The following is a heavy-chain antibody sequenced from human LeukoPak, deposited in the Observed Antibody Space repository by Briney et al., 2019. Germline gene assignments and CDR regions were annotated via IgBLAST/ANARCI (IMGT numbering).Heavy chain of an antibody. CDR2: INHSGRV. CDR1: VESLSFNY. V-gene: IGHV4-34*01. Sequence: SESLCLTCAFSVESLSFNYWTWVPQPPGKGLEWIGDINHSGRVNYRPYLQSRVTISADTSKSQSSLTLYAVTAADTAVYSCASGLGPMSPSLDYWGQGSLVTVSS. CDR3: ASGLGPMSPSLDY. D-gene: IGHD3-22*01. J-gene: IGHJ4*02.